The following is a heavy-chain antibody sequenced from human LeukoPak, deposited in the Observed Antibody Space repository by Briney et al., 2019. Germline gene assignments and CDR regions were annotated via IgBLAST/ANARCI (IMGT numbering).Heavy chain of an antibody. CDR1: GGSISSGGYY. Sequence: SETLSLTCTVSGGSISSGGYYWSWIRPHPGKGLEWIGYIYYSGSTYYNPSLKSRVTISVDTSKNQFSLKLSSVTAADTAVYYCARDAEYYYDSSAIGSFDYWGQGTLVTVSS. D-gene: IGHD3-22*01. CDR2: IYYSGST. V-gene: IGHV4-31*03. J-gene: IGHJ4*02. CDR3: ARDAEYYYDSSAIGSFDY.